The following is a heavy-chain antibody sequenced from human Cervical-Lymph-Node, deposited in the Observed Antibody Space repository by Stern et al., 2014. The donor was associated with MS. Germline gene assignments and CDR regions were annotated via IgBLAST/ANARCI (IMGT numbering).Heavy chain of an antibody. J-gene: IGHJ4*02. CDR2: SSRGRDLK. D-gene: IGHD5-24*01. CDR3: AREDTSAWLNF. Sequence: EVQLVESGGGLVQPGGSLRLSCKASGFTLSGYDMNWVRQAPGQGLEWITYSSRGRDLKNYAGSVKGRLTVSRDNAKNSVYLQINSLRDDDTAIDYCAREDTSAWLNFWGQGTLVTVSS. CDR1: GFTLSGYD. V-gene: IGHV3-48*03.